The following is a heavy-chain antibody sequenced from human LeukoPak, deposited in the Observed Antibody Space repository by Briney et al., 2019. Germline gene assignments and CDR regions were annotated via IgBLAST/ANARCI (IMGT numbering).Heavy chain of an antibody. Sequence: GASVKVSCKASGYTFTSCAMHWVRQAPGQRLEWMGWINAGNGNTKYSQKFQGRVTITRDTSASTAYMELSSLRSEDTAVYYCARDAPYSSSWLETFDYWGQGTLVTVSS. V-gene: IGHV1-3*01. CDR1: GYTFTSCA. CDR3: ARDAPYSSSWLETFDY. CDR2: INAGNGNT. J-gene: IGHJ4*02. D-gene: IGHD6-13*01.